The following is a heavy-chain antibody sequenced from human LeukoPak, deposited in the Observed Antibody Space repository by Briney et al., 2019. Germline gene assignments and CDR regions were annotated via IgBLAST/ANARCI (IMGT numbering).Heavy chain of an antibody. CDR2: IDPSDSYT. D-gene: IGHD3-10*01. J-gene: IGHJ3*02. CDR1: GYSFTSYW. V-gene: IGHV5-10-1*01. CDR3: ASPLFGEFSAFDI. Sequence: GESLRISCKGSGYSFTSYWISWVRQMPGKGLEWMGRIDPSDSYTNYSPSFQGHVTISADKSISTAYLQWSSLKASDTAMYYCASPLFGEFSAFDIWGQGTMVTVSS.